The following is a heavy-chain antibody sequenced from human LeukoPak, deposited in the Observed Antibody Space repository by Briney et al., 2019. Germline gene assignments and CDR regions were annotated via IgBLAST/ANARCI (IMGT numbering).Heavy chain of an antibody. Sequence: GASVKVSCTASGGTFSSYAISWVRQAPGQGLGLMGGIITIFSTANYAQKFQGRVTMTTDTSTSTAYMELRSLRSDDTAVYYCARDLGKLYYYDSRGYPDDMDVWGKGTTVTIPS. CDR3: ARDLGKLYYYDSRGYPDDMDV. CDR1: GGTFSSYA. V-gene: IGHV1-69*05. CDR2: IITIFSTA. J-gene: IGHJ6*03. D-gene: IGHD3-22*01.